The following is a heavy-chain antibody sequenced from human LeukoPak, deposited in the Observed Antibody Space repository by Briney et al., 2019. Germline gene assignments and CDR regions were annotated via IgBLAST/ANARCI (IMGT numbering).Heavy chain of an antibody. CDR3: ARECSVAGTDYSWFDP. Sequence: ASVKVSCKASGYTFTSYGISWVRQAPGQGLEWMGWISAYNGNTNYAQKLQGGVTMTTDTSTSTAYMELRSLRSDDTAVYYCARECSVAGTDYSWFDPWGQGTLVTVSS. D-gene: IGHD6-19*01. CDR2: ISAYNGNT. CDR1: GYTFTSYG. V-gene: IGHV1-18*01. J-gene: IGHJ5*02.